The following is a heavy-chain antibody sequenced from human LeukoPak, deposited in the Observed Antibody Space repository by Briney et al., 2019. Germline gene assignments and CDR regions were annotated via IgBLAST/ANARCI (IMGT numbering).Heavy chain of an antibody. J-gene: IGHJ5*02. V-gene: IGHV4-39*01. CDR3: ARQDVKNWFDP. CDR2: IYYSGST. CDR1: GGSISSSSYY. Sequence: PSETLSLTCTVSGGSISSSSYYWGWIRQPPGKGLEWIGRIYYSGSTYYNPSLKSRVTISVDTSKNQFSLKLSSVTAADTAVYYCARQDVKNWFDPWGQGTLVTVSS.